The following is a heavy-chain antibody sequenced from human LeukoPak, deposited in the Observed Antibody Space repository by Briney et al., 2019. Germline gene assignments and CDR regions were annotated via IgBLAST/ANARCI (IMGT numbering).Heavy chain of an antibody. J-gene: IGHJ4*02. D-gene: IGHD6-13*01. CDR1: GFTFSSYA. CDR3: ARDQAPLAAAGTLDY. CDR2: ISYDGSNK. Sequence: SGGSLRLSCAASGFTFSSYAMQWVHQAPGKGLEWVAVISYDGSNKYYADSVKGRFTISRDNSKNTLYLQMNSLRAEDTAVYYCARDQAPLAAAGTLDYWGQGTLVTVSS. V-gene: IGHV3-30*04.